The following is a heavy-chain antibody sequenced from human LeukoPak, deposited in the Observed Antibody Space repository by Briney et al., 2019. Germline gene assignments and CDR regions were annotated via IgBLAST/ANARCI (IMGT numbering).Heavy chain of an antibody. D-gene: IGHD3-22*01. CDR1: GGSISSGGYY. V-gene: IGHV4-31*03. CDR2: IYYSGST. Sequence: SQTLSLTCTVSGGSISSGGYYWSWIRQHPGKGLEWIGYIYYSGSTYYNPSLKSRVTISVDTSKNQFSLKLSSVTAADTAVYYCARGDSDYYDSSGYSYWGQGTLVTVSS. CDR3: ARGDSDYYDSSGYSY. J-gene: IGHJ4*02.